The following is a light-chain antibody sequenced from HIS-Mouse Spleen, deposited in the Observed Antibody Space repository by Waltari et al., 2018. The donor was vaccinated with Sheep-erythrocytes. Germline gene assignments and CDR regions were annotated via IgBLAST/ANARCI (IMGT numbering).Light chain of an antibody. J-gene: IGLJ1*01. CDR1: SSDVGGYNY. V-gene: IGLV2-11*01. CDR3: CSYAGSYNNV. CDR2: DVS. Sequence: QSALTQPRSVSGSPGQSVTISCTGTSSDVGGYNYVSWYQQHPGKAPKHMIYDVSKRPYGFPDRFSGFKSGNTASLTISGLQAEDEADYYCCSYAGSYNNVFATGTKVTVL.